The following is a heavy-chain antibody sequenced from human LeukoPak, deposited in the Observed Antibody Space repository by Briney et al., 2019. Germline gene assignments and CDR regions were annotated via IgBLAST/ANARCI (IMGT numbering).Heavy chain of an antibody. Sequence: ASVKVSCKASGYTFTGYYMHWVRQAPGQGLEWMGWINPNSGGTNYAQKFQGRVTMIRDTSISTAYMELSRLRSDDTAVYYCARQYLYDFWSGYYGYWGQGTLVTVSS. V-gene: IGHV1-2*02. CDR2: INPNSGGT. CDR1: GYTFTGYY. D-gene: IGHD3-3*01. CDR3: ARQYLYDFWSGYYGY. J-gene: IGHJ4*02.